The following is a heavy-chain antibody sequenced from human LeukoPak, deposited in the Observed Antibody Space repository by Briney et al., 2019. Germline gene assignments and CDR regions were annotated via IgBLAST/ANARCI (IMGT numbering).Heavy chain of an antibody. Sequence: SETLSLTCTVSGGSISSTYWSWIRQPPGKGLEWIGYFYYSGSTNYNPSLKIRVTISVDTSKNQFSLKMSSVTAADTAVYYCARLVWGSYRYFGLWGQGTLVTVSS. V-gene: IGHV4-59*01. CDR1: GGSISSTY. CDR2: FYYSGST. CDR3: ARLVWGSYRYFGL. D-gene: IGHD3-16*02. J-gene: IGHJ4*02.